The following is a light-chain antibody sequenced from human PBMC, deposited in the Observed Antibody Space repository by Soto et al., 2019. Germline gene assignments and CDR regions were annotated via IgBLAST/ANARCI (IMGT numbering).Light chain of an antibody. CDR1: QSVSNY. J-gene: IGKJ4*01. Sequence: EIVLTQSPATLSLSPGERATLSCRARQSVSNYLGWYQQKSGQAPRLLISDVSKRATGIPARFSGTGSGTDFTLTISSLEPVDFAVYYCQHRVNGPTFGGGTKVEIK. CDR3: QHRVNGPT. V-gene: IGKV3-11*01. CDR2: DVS.